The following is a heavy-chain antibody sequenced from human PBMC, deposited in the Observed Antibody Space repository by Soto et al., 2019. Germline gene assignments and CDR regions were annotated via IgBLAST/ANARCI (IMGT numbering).Heavy chain of an antibody. J-gene: IGHJ4*02. D-gene: IGHD3-22*01. V-gene: IGHV3-23*01. CDR1: GFTFSSYA. CDR3: AKDSRFMIVVVTAFFFDY. Sequence: GGSLRLSCAASGFTFSSYAMSWVRQAPGKGLEWVSAISGSGGSTYYADSVKGRFTISRDNSKNTLYLQMNSLRAEDTAVYYCAKDSRFMIVVVTAFFFDYWGQGTLVTVSS. CDR2: ISGSGGST.